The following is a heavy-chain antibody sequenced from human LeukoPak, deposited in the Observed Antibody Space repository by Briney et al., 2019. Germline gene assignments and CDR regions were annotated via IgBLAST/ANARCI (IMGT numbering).Heavy chain of an antibody. D-gene: IGHD5-18*01. CDR3: ARPTDSSVDY. V-gene: IGHV3-11*01. CDR2: ISGSGTTI. CDR1: GLTLSDSY. J-gene: IGHJ4*02. Sequence: GGSLRLSCVASGLTLSDSYMSWTRQAPGKGLEWITYISGSGTTIYHADSVKGRFTISRDNAKNSVYLQMNSLREEDTAVYYCARPTDSSVDYWGQGTLVTVSS.